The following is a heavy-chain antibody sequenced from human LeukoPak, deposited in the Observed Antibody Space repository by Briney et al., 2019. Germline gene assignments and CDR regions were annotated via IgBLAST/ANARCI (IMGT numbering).Heavy chain of an antibody. Sequence: GGSLRLSCAASGFTFSSYAMSWVRQAPGKGLEWVSAISGSGGSTYYADSVKGRFTISRDNSKNSLYLQMNSLRDEDTAVYYCARDSRIQLWDSPMDFDYWGQGTLVTVSS. CDR2: ISGSGGST. J-gene: IGHJ4*02. CDR3: ARDSRIQLWDSPMDFDY. V-gene: IGHV3-23*01. CDR1: GFTFSSYA. D-gene: IGHD5-18*01.